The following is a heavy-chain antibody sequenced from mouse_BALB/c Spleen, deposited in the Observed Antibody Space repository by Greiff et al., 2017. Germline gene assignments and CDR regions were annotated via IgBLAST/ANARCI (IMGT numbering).Heavy chain of an antibody. CDR1: GFNIKDTY. J-gene: IGHJ4*01. Sequence: EVQLQQSGAELVKPGASVKLSCTASGFNIKDTYMHWVKQRPEQGLEWIGRIDPANGNTKYDPKFQGKATITADTSSNTAYLQLSSLTSEDTAVYYCARSFYGNYDYYYAMDYWGQGTSVTVSS. CDR2: IDPANGNT. V-gene: IGHV14-3*02. D-gene: IGHD2-10*01. CDR3: ARSFYGNYDYYYAMDY.